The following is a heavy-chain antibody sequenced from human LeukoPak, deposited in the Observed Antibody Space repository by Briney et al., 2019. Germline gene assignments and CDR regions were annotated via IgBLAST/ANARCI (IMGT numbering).Heavy chain of an antibody. Sequence: GGSLRLSCAASGFTFSDYAMHWVRQAPGKGLEWVAVISYDGSNKYYADSVKGRFTISRDNSKNTLYLQMNSLRAEDTAVYYCAKEINIVVVPDYMDVWGKGTTVTVSS. J-gene: IGHJ6*03. CDR1: GFTFSDYA. CDR2: ISYDGSNK. V-gene: IGHV3-30*18. D-gene: IGHD2-2*01. CDR3: AKEINIVVVPDYMDV.